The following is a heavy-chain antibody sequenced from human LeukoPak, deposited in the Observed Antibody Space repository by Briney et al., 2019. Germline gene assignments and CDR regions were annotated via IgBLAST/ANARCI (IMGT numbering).Heavy chain of an antibody. CDR3: AKDDYGDYRTYYFDC. CDR2: ISGSGGST. V-gene: IGHV3-23*01. CDR1: GFTFSSYA. D-gene: IGHD4-17*01. J-gene: IGHJ4*02. Sequence: GGSLRLSCAASGFTFSSYAMSWVRQAPGKGLEWVSAISGSGGSTYYADSVKGRFTISRDNSKNTLYLQMNSLRAEDTAVYYCAKDDYGDYRTYYFDCWGQGTLVTVSS.